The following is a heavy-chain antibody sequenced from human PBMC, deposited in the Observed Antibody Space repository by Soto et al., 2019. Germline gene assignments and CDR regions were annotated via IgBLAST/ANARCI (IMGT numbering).Heavy chain of an antibody. J-gene: IGHJ5*02. CDR2: ISGSGGST. CDR1: GFTFSSYA. V-gene: IGHV3-23*01. CDR3: AKDRYSSSSNWFDP. Sequence: EVQLLESGGGLVQPGGSLSLSCAASGFTFSSYAMSWVRQAPGKGLGWVSAISGSGGSTYYADSAKGRFTISRDNSKNTLYLQMNSLRAEDTAVYYCAKDRYSSSSNWFDPWGQGTLVTVST. D-gene: IGHD6-13*01.